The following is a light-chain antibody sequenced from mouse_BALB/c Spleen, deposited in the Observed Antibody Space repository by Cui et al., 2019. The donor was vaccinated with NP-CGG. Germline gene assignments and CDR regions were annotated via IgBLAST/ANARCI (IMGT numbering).Light chain of an antibody. CDR2: STS. CDR3: QQYSGYPYT. CDR1: SSVSSSY. V-gene: IGKV4-78*01. J-gene: IGKJ2*01. Sequence: QIVLTQSPAIMSASPGEKVTMTCSARSSVSSSYLYWYQQKPGSSPKLWIYSTSNLASGVPVRFSGSGSGTSYSLTISSMEAEDAATFYCQQYSGYPYTFGGGTKLEIK.